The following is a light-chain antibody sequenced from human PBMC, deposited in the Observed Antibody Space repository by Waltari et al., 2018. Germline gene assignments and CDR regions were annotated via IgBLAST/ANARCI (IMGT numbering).Light chain of an antibody. V-gene: IGLV2-23*02. CDR1: SRDVGGYNF. Sequence: QSALTQPASVSGSPGQSITISCTGSSRDVGGYNFVSWYQQHPGKAPKLLIYEVIKRPSGVTLRFSGSKSGNTASLTSSGLQAEDEADYDCCSYIGRALFGGGTKLTVL. J-gene: IGLJ2*01. CDR3: CSYIGRAL. CDR2: EVI.